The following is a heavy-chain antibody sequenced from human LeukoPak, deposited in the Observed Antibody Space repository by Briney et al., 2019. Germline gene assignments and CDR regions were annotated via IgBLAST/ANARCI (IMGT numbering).Heavy chain of an antibody. CDR3: AKRSTSIGGHFDY. V-gene: IGHV3-23*01. CDR2: IGGGGTT. Sequence: GGSLRLSCAASGFTLSSYAMSLVRQAPGKGLEWVSAIGGGGTTYYADFVKGRFTISRDSSKNALYLQMISLRADDTAVYYCAKRSTSIGGHFDYWGRGTLVTVSS. CDR1: GFTLSSYA. J-gene: IGHJ4*02. D-gene: IGHD2/OR15-2a*01.